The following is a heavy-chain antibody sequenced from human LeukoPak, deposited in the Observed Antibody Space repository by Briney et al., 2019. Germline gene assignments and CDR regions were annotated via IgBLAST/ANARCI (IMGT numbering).Heavy chain of an antibody. CDR3: ASAPDDASGNSRYYFKT. CDR1: GFILDAFG. J-gene: IGHJ4*02. CDR2: IEWNGGRR. V-gene: IGHV3-20*04. Sequence: TGGSLRLSCAASGFILDAFGMSWVRHVPGKGREWVSGIEWNGGRREYAHSVNGRFTISRDNAKNSLYLQMKNLRAEDTALYYCASAPDDASGNSRYYFKTWGQGTLVTVSS. D-gene: IGHD3-22*01.